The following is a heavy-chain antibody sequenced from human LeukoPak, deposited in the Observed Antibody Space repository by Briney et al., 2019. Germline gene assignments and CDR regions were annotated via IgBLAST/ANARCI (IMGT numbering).Heavy chain of an antibody. CDR2: IYYSGST. J-gene: IGHJ4*02. D-gene: IGHD2-15*01. CDR1: GGSISSSSYY. Sequence: KPSETLSLTCTVSGGSISSSSYYWGWIRQPPGKGLEWMGSIYYSGSTYYNPSLTSRVTISVATSKNQFSLKLSSVTAADTAVYYCARQVVVAATSVILYWGQGTLVTVSS. V-gene: IGHV4-39*01. CDR3: ARQVVVAATSVILY.